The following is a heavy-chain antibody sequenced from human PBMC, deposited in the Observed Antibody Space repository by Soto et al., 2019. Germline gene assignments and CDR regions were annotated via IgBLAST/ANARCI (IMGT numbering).Heavy chain of an antibody. CDR2: IKPDGGET. J-gene: IGHJ3*01. CDR1: GYSFINYN. Sequence: ASVKVSCKAAGYSFINYNIHWVRQAPGQGLEWMGLIKPDGGETELAHSFQGRIIMTRDTSTRTVYMEMHSLRSEDTAVYYCARVFYYDTSGFLGFLAAFDVWGQGTKVTVSS. D-gene: IGHD3-16*01. CDR3: ARVFYYDTSGFLGFLAAFDV. V-gene: IGHV1-46*01.